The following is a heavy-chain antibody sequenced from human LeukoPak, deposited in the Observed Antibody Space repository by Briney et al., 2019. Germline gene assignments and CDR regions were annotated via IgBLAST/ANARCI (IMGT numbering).Heavy chain of an antibody. Sequence: GGSLRLSCVVSELTVRTNYISWVRQAPGKGLEWVSLIYSGGDTYYADSVKGRFTNSRDNSKNTVYLQMDNLGSADTAVYYCALNPPSGHFYMDVWGKGTAVTVSS. D-gene: IGHD1-14*01. CDR2: IYSGGDT. CDR3: ALNPPSGHFYMDV. CDR1: ELTVRTNY. V-gene: IGHV3-53*01. J-gene: IGHJ6*03.